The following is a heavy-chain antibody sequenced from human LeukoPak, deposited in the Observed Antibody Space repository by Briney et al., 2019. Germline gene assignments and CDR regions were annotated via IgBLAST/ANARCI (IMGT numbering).Heavy chain of an antibody. CDR2: MKGDGSEK. J-gene: IGHJ3*01. CDR1: GFTFSSYW. Sequence: PGGSLRLSCAASGFTFSSYWMSWVRQAPGKGLEWVANMKGDGSEKHYVDSVKGRFTISRDNARNSLYLEMNSLRAEDSAVYYCARPAYTAAYDLWGQGTLVTVSS. D-gene: IGHD3-16*01. CDR3: ARPAYTAAYDL. V-gene: IGHV3-7*01.